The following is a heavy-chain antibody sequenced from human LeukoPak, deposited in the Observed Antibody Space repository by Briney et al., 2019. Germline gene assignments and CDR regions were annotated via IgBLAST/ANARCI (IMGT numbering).Heavy chain of an antibody. Sequence: GGSLRLSCAASGFIFSSYSMNWVRQAPGKGLEWVSFISSSSDYMYYADSVKGRFTISRDNAKNSLYLQMNSLRAEGTAVYYCARVDGSGSSRGYYNYYGLDVWGQGTTVTVSS. CDR3: ARVDGSGSSRGYYNYYGLDV. V-gene: IGHV3-21*06. CDR1: GFIFSSYS. D-gene: IGHD3-10*01. J-gene: IGHJ6*02. CDR2: ISSSSDYM.